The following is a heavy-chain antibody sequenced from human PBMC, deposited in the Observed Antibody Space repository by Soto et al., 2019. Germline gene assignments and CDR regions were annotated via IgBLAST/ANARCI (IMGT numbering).Heavy chain of an antibody. J-gene: IGHJ4*02. V-gene: IGHV4-39*01. Sequence: SETLSLTCTVSGGSISSSSYYWGWIRQPPGKGLEWIGSIYYSGSTYYNPSLKSRVTISVDTSKNQFSLKLSSVTAADTAVYYCARAGISSGWYYFDYWGQGTLVTVSS. CDR3: ARAGISSGWYYFDY. D-gene: IGHD6-19*01. CDR2: IYYSGST. CDR1: GGSISSSSYY.